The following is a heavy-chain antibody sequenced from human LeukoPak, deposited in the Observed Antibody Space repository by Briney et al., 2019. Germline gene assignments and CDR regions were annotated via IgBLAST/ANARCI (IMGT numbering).Heavy chain of an antibody. J-gene: IGHJ4*02. Sequence: GGFLRLSCATSGFTFSSYWMNWVRQAPGKGLEWVAIISYDGSNKYYADSVKGRFTFSRDNSKNTLFLQMNSLRAEDTAVYYCARDPNSVYDPNRQLFDYWGQGALVTVSS. CDR3: ARDPNSVYDPNRQLFDY. V-gene: IGHV3-30-3*01. CDR2: ISYDGSNK. D-gene: IGHD5/OR15-5a*01. CDR1: GFTFSSYW.